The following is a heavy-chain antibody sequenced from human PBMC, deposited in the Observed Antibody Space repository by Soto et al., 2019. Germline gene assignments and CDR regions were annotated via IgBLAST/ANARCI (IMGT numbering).Heavy chain of an antibody. CDR2: ISSSSSTI. CDR3: ASFGWNYDIYYYYGMDV. D-gene: IGHD1-7*01. J-gene: IGHJ6*02. V-gene: IGHV3-48*02. Sequence: EVQLVESGGGLVQPGGSLRLSCAASGFTFSSYSMNWVRQAPGKGLEWVSYISSSSSTIYYADSVKGRFTISRDNAKNSLYLQMNSLRDEDTAVYYCASFGWNYDIYYYYGMDVWGQGTTVTVSS. CDR1: GFTFSSYS.